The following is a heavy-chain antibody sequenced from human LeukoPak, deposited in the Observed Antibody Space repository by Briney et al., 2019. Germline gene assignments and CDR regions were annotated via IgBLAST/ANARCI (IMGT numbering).Heavy chain of an antibody. D-gene: IGHD3-22*01. J-gene: IGHJ4*02. CDR3: ARLPYYYDSSGYYIFDY. CDR1: GGSISSYY. Sequence: KPSETLSLTCTVSGGSISSYYWGWIRQPPGKGLEWIGYIYYSGSTNYNPSLKSRVTISVDTSKNQFSLKLSSVTAADTAVYYCARLPYYYDSSGYYIFDYWGQGTLVTVSS. V-gene: IGHV4-59*08. CDR2: IYYSGST.